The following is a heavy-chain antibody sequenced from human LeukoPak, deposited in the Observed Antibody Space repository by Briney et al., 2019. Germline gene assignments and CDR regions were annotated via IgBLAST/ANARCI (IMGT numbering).Heavy chain of an antibody. CDR1: GFTFSSYA. D-gene: IGHD7-27*01. CDR2: IRGSDGST. V-gene: IGHV3-23*01. Sequence: GGSLRLSCAASGFTFSSYAMSWVRQAPGRGLEWVSVIRGSDGSTYYADSVKGRFTISRDNSRNTLYLQMNNLRAEDTAVYYCARDLAWGAFDYWGQGTLVTVSS. J-gene: IGHJ4*02. CDR3: ARDLAWGAFDY.